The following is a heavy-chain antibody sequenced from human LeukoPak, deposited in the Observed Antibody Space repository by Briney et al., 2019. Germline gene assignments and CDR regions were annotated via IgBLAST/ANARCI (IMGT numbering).Heavy chain of an antibody. Sequence: ASVKVSCKASGYTFTSCAINWVRQATGQGLEWMGWMNPNSGNTGYGQSFQGRITMTRAISIGTAYMELSNLTSEDTAIYYCTRGSSGRRDNWGQGTLVTVSA. V-gene: IGHV1-8*01. J-gene: IGHJ4*02. CDR1: GYTFTSCA. D-gene: IGHD6-19*01. CDR2: MNPNSGNT. CDR3: TRGSSGRRDN.